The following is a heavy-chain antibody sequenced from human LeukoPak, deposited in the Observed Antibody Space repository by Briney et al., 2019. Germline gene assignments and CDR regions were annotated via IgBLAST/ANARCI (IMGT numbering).Heavy chain of an antibody. D-gene: IGHD6-13*01. CDR3: ALIAAAGLEDY. V-gene: IGHV3-9*01. J-gene: IGHJ4*02. CDR1: GFTFDDYA. CDR2: ISWNSGSI. Sequence: GGSLRLSCAASGFTFDDYAMHWVRQAPGKSLEWVSGISWNSGSIGYADSVKGRFTISRDNAKNSLYLQMNCLRAEDTALYYCALIAAAGLEDYWGQGTLVTVSS.